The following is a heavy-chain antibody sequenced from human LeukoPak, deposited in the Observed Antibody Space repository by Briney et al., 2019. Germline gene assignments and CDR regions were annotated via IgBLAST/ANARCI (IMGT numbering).Heavy chain of an antibody. V-gene: IGHV3-9*03. Sequence: GGSLRLSCAASGFTFDDYDMQWVREAQGKGGEGVSGISCNTFSIGYADSVNARFTISRDNAKNSLYLHMNSLRADDMALYYCAKGGGYSDYYQYSIDYWGQGTLVTVSS. D-gene: IGHD5-12*01. J-gene: IGHJ4*02. CDR3: AKGGGYSDYYQYSIDY. CDR1: GFTFDDYD. CDR2: ISCNTFSI.